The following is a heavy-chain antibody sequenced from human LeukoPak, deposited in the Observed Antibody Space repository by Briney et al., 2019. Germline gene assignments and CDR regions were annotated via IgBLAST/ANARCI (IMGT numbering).Heavy chain of an antibody. CDR2: LYTNGNT. Sequence: GGSLRLSCAISGFTVSSNYMSWVRQAPGKGLEWVSVLYTNGNTYYADSVKGRFTVSRDNSKNTLYLQMNTLRAEDTAVYYCARGGPMTSKDYWGQGTLVTVSS. CDR3: ARGGPMTSKDY. D-gene: IGHD2-21*02. J-gene: IGHJ4*02. CDR1: GFTVSSNY. V-gene: IGHV3-66*01.